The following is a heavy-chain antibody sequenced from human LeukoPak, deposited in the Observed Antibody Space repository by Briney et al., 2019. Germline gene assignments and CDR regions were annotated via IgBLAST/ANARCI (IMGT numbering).Heavy chain of an antibody. D-gene: IGHD3-10*01. CDR3: ARGITMVRGVIPGFDY. Sequence: GESLKISCKGSGYSFTSYWIGWVHQMPGKGLEWMGIIYPGDSDTRYSPSFQGQVTISADKSISTAYLQWSSLKASDTAMYYCARGITMVRGVIPGFDYWGQGTLVTVSS. CDR2: IYPGDSDT. J-gene: IGHJ4*02. V-gene: IGHV5-51*07. CDR1: GYSFTSYW.